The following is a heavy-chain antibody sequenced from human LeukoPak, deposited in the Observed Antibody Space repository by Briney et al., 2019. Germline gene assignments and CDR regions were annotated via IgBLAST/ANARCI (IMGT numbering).Heavy chain of an antibody. Sequence: PGRSLRLSCAASGFTVDDYAMLWVRQAPGKGLEWVSGISWNSGSIGYADSVKGRFTISRDNAKNSLYLQMNSLRAEDTALYYCAKDLGRGYSYGYFDYWGQGTLVTVSS. CDR3: AKDLGRGYSYGYFDY. V-gene: IGHV3-9*01. CDR1: GFTVDDYA. J-gene: IGHJ4*02. D-gene: IGHD5-18*01. CDR2: ISWNSGSI.